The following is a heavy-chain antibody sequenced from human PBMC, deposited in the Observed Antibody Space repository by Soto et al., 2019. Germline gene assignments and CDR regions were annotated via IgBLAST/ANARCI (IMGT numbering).Heavy chain of an antibody. J-gene: IGHJ6*02. CDR2: ISYDGSNK. V-gene: IGHV3-30-3*01. CDR1: GFTFSSYA. Sequence: QVQLVESGGGVVQPGRSLRLSCAASGFTFSSYAMHWVRQAPGKGLEWVAVISYDGSNKYYADSVKGRFTITSDNSKNTLYLQMNCLRAEDTAVYYCARPPREWQYYDYGMDVWGQGTTVTVSS. CDR3: ARPPREWQYYDYGMDV. D-gene: IGHD3-3*01.